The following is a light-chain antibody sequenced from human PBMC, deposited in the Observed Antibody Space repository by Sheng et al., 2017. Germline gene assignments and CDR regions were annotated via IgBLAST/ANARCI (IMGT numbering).Light chain of an antibody. CDR1: SSNIGNNY. CDR2: ENY. V-gene: IGLV1-51*02. J-gene: IGLJ3*02. Sequence: QSVLTQPPSVSAAPGQKVTIPCSGSSSNIGNNYVAWYQQLPGTAPKLLIYENYKRPSGIPDRFSGSRSGTSATLAITGLQTGDEADYYCLSWDSRLSVGVFGGGTKVTVL. CDR3: LSWDSRLSVGV.